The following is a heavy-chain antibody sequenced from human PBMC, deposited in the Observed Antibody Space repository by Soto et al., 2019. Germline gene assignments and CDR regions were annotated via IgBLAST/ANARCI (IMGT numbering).Heavy chain of an antibody. Sequence: QVQLVQSGAEVKKPGSSVKVSCKASGGTFSSYAISWVRQAPGQGLEGMGGIIPIFGTANYAQKFQGRVTLTADESTSTAYMELSSLRSEDTAVYYCASRDVEYSYGYYYYGMDVWGQGTTVTVSS. CDR3: ASRDVEYSYGYYYYGMDV. CDR1: GGTFSSYA. V-gene: IGHV1-69*01. D-gene: IGHD5-18*01. J-gene: IGHJ6*02. CDR2: IIPIFGTA.